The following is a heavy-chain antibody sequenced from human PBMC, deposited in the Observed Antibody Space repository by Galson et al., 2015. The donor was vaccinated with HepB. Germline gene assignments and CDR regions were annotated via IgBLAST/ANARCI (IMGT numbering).Heavy chain of an antibody. Sequence: SVKVSCKASGFTFTTSAMQWVRQARGQRLEWIGWIVVASGNTNCAQKFQERVTITRDMSTSTAYMELSSLRSEDTAVYYCAAPSSSDYYYYGMDVWGQGTTVTVSS. CDR2: IVVASGNT. CDR3: AAPSSSDYYYYGMDV. V-gene: IGHV1-58*02. J-gene: IGHJ6*02. D-gene: IGHD6-6*01. CDR1: GFTFTTSA.